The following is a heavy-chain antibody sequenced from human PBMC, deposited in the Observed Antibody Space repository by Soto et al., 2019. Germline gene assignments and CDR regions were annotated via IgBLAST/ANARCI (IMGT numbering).Heavy chain of an antibody. V-gene: IGHV3-43*01. CDR3: AKDMGGNGWFDY. Sequence: GGSLRLSCAASGLTFDDYTMHWVRQAPGKGLEWVSLISWDGGSTYYADSVQGRFTISRDNSKNSLYLQMNSLRTEDTAVYYCAKDMGGNGWFDYWGQGTLVTVSS. J-gene: IGHJ4*02. CDR1: GLTFDDYT. D-gene: IGHD6-19*01. CDR2: ISWDGGST.